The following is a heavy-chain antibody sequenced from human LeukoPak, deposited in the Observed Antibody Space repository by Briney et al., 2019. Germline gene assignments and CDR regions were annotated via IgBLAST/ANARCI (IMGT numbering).Heavy chain of an antibody. D-gene: IGHD6-19*01. Sequence: GGSLRLSCRGSGFTFGDYAVTWVRQAPGKGLQWVGFIRSEEYGGTPDYATSVNGRFTMSRENSQSIAYLQMNSLRTEDTAVYYCTRALSGWTGYSDFWGQGTLVTVSS. CDR2: IRSEEYGGTP. J-gene: IGHJ4*02. V-gene: IGHV3-49*04. CDR1: GFTFGDYA. CDR3: TRALSGWTGYSDF.